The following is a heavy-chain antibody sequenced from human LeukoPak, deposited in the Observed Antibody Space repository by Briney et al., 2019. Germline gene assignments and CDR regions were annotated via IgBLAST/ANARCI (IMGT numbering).Heavy chain of an antibody. V-gene: IGHV3-74*01. J-gene: IGHJ4*02. CDR1: GFTLSSYW. D-gene: IGHD3-16*02. Sequence: GGSLRLSCAASGFTLSSYWMHWVRQAPGKGLVWVSRINTDGSSTHYADSVKGRFTISRDNAKNTLYLQMNSLRAEDTAVYYCERGVKGDYRYTLEYWGQGTLVTASS. CDR2: INTDGSST. CDR3: ERGVKGDYRYTLEY.